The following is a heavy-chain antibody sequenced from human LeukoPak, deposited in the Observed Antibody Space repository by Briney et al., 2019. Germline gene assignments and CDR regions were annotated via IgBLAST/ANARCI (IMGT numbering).Heavy chain of an antibody. Sequence: ASVKVSCRASGYTFTSYDINWVRQASGQGLEWMGCMNPNSGNTGYAQKFQGRVTITRNTSISTAYRELSSLRAEDMAVYYCARGQIPYYDSSGSNFYYWGQGTLATVSS. CDR2: MNPNSGNT. V-gene: IGHV1-8*03. CDR1: GYTFTSYD. CDR3: ARGQIPYYDSSGSNFYY. J-gene: IGHJ4*02. D-gene: IGHD3-22*01.